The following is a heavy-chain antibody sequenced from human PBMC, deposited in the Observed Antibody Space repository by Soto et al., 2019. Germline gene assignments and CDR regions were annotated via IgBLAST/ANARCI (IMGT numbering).Heavy chain of an antibody. CDR1: GFTFSSYA. Sequence: PGGSLRLSCAASGFTFSSYAMHWVRQAPGKGLEWVAVISYDGSNKYYADSVKGRFTISRDNSKNTLYLQMNNLRAEDTAVYYCARELERLLGYWGQGTLVTVSS. CDR2: ISYDGSNK. V-gene: IGHV3-30-3*01. J-gene: IGHJ4*02. CDR3: ARELERLLGY. D-gene: IGHD3-10*01.